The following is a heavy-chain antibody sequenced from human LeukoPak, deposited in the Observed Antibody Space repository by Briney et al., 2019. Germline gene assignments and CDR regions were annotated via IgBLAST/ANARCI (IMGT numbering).Heavy chain of an antibody. CDR3: AKDHFSGTTYYYYGMDV. CDR2: ISGSGGST. Sequence: GGSLRLSCAASGFTFSSYAMSWVRQAPGKGLEWVSAISGSGGSTYYADSVKGRFTISRDNSKNTLYLQMNSLRAEDTAVYYCAKDHFSGTTYYYYGMDVWGQGTTVTVSS. V-gene: IGHV3-23*01. D-gene: IGHD1-7*01. CDR1: GFTFSSYA. J-gene: IGHJ6*02.